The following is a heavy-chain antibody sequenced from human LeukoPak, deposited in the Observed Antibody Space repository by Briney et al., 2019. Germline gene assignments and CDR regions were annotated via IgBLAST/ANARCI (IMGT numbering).Heavy chain of an antibody. Sequence: SETLSLTCTVSGGSISSSSYYWGWIRQPPGKGLEWIGSIYHSGSTYHKPSLKSRITISTDTSNNHFSLNLVSVTAADTAVYYCATYYVGVGGRGHWGPGTLVTVSS. CDR1: GGSISSSSYY. CDR2: IYHSGST. J-gene: IGHJ4*02. CDR3: ATYYVGVGGRGH. V-gene: IGHV4-39*07. D-gene: IGHD3-16*01.